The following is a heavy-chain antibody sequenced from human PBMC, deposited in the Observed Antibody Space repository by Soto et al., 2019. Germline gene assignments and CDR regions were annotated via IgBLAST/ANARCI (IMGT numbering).Heavy chain of an antibody. CDR3: ARVRCFNGLCHTADYGMDV. CDR1: GDVFRSYG. Sequence: GASVKGSCKASGDVFRSYGINWVRGAPGQGLEWMGGIIPISGTTNYAQKFQGRVAITADESTDTVYMELSRLRSEDTAVYFCARVRCFNGLCHTADYGMDVWGQGTTVTVSS. D-gene: IGHD2-8*01. V-gene: IGHV1-69*13. CDR2: IIPISGTT. J-gene: IGHJ6*02.